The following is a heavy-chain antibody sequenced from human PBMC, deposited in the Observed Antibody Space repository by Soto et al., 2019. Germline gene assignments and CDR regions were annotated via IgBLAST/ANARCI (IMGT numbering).Heavy chain of an antibody. V-gene: IGHV4-59*01. CDR1: GGSISSYY. D-gene: IGHD1-26*01. Sequence: SETLSLTCTVSGGSISSYYWSWIRQPPGKGLEWIGYIYYSGSTNYNPSLKSRVTISVDTSKNQFSLRLSSVTAADTAVYYCARHREGTPLDYWGQGTLVTVSS. CDR2: IYYSGST. CDR3: ARHREGTPLDY. J-gene: IGHJ4*02.